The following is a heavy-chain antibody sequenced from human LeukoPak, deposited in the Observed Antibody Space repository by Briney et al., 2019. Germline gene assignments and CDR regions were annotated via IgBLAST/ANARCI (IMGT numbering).Heavy chain of an antibody. CDR1: GFTFSSYS. CDR2: ICSSSSYI. V-gene: IGHV3-21*01. J-gene: IGHJ6*02. D-gene: IGHD3-10*01. CDR3: ARVYYYGSGSYHNYYYYGMDV. Sequence: GGSLRLSCAASGFTFSSYSMNWVRQAPGKGLEWVSSICSSSSYIYYADSVKGRFTISRDNAKNSLYLQMNSLRAEDTAVYYCARVYYYGSGSYHNYYYYGMDVWGQGTTVTVSS.